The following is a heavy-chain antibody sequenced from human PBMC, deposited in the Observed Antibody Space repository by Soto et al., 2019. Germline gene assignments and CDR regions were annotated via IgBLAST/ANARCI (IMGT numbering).Heavy chain of an antibody. CDR2: ISGSGGST. D-gene: IGHD3-22*01. Sequence: EVQLLESGGGLVQPGGSLRLSCAASGFTFSSYAMSWVRQAPGKGLEWVSAISGSGGSTYYADSVKGRFTISRDNSKNTLYLQMNSLRAEDTAVYYCAKERRYYDSSGYRGAFDIWGQGTMVTVSS. CDR3: AKERRYYDSSGYRGAFDI. CDR1: GFTFSSYA. J-gene: IGHJ3*02. V-gene: IGHV3-23*01.